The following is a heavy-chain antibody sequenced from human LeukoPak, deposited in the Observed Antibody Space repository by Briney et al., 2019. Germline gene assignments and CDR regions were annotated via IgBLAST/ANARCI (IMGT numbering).Heavy chain of an antibody. CDR1: GYTFTSYG. CDR2: ISAYNGNT. CDR3: AREIVQWHIAVVSVGAFDI. D-gene: IGHD2-21*01. V-gene: IGHV1-18*01. Sequence: ASVKVSCKASGYTFTSYGISWVRQAPGQGLEWMGWISAYNGNTNYAQKLQGRVTMTTDTSTSTAYMELRSLRSDDTAVYYCAREIVQWHIAVVSVGAFDIWGQGTMVTVPS. J-gene: IGHJ3*02.